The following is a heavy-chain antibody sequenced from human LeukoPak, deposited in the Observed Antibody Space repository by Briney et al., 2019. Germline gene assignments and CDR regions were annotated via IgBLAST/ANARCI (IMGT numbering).Heavy chain of an antibody. J-gene: IGHJ4*02. CDR3: ARDPAMIRGENTPYFDY. D-gene: IGHD3-10*01. V-gene: IGHV1-69*13. CDR1: GGTFSSYA. CDR2: IIPIFGTA. Sequence: SVKVSCKASGGTFSSYAISWVRQAPGQGLEWMGGIIPIFGTADYARKFQGRVTITADESTSTAYMELNSLRSEDTAVYYCARDPAMIRGENTPYFDYWGQGTLVTVSS.